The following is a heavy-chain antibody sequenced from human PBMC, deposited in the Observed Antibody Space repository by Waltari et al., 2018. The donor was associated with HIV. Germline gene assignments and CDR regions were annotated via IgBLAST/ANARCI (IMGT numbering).Heavy chain of an antibody. CDR1: GGSISRYY. J-gene: IGHJ2*01. CDR2: IYHSGST. Sequence: QVQLHESGPGLVKPSETLSLTCTVSGGSISRYYWSWIRQPPGKGLEWIGYIYHSGSTNYNPALKSRVTMSVDTSKNQFSLKLSSVTAADTAVYYCARVTSEQGYCSGGSCYWYFDLWGRGTLVTVSS. CDR3: ARVTSEQGYCSGGSCYWYFDL. V-gene: IGHV4-59*01. D-gene: IGHD2-15*01.